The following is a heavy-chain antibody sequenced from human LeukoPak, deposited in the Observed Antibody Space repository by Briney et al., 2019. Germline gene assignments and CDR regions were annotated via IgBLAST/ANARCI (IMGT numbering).Heavy chain of an antibody. Sequence: GGSLRLSCTASGFTFGDYAMSWFRQAPGKGREWVAFIRSKTYGGTTEYAASVKGRFTISRDDSKSIAYLQMNSLKTEDTALYYCTRTESGTYKGGFDYWGQGTLVTVSS. CDR3: TRTESGTYKGGFDY. CDR2: IRSKTYGGTT. CDR1: GFTFGDYA. D-gene: IGHD1-26*01. V-gene: IGHV3-49*03. J-gene: IGHJ4*02.